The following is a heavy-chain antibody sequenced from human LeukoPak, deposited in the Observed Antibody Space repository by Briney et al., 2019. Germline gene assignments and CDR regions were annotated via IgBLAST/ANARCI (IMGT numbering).Heavy chain of an antibody. CDR3: ARGEGSGSFYRRYFDL. V-gene: IGHV3-23*01. CDR2: ISVSGGST. Sequence: GGSLRLSCAASEXTFNTYAMSWVHQAPGKGREWVSHISVSGGSTYYADSVKGRFTISRDNSKNTLFLQMNSLRAEDTAVYYCARGEGSGSFYRRYFDLWGRGTLVTVSS. CDR1: EXTFNTYA. D-gene: IGHD3-10*01. J-gene: IGHJ2*01.